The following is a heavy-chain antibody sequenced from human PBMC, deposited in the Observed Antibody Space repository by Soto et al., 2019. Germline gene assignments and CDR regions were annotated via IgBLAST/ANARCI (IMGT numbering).Heavy chain of an antibody. CDR2: IIPIFGTA. D-gene: IGHD2-15*01. J-gene: IGHJ6*02. CDR3: ASCSGGSCYLYYGMDV. V-gene: IGHV1-69*13. Sequence: ASVKVSCKASGGTFSSYAISWVRQAPGQGLEWMGGIIPIFGTANYAQKFQGRVTITADESTSTAYMELSSLRSEDTAVYHCASCSGGSCYLYYGMDVWGQGTTVTVSS. CDR1: GGTFSSYA.